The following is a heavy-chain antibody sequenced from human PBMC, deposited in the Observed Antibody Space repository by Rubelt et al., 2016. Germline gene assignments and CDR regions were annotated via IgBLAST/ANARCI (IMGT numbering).Heavy chain of an antibody. D-gene: IGHD1-26*01. CDR2: IYYSGST. Sequence: QVQLQESGPGLVKPSETLSLTCTVSGDSISVYYWSWIRQPPGKGLAWIGHIYYSGSTYYNPSLKSRVTTSVDTSTNQFSRRRGAGTAADTAGYYCARHIYSGSYFGTFDPWGQGTLVTVSS. CDR3: ARHIYSGSYFGTFDP. CDR1: GDSISVYY. V-gene: IGHV4-59*08. J-gene: IGHJ5*02.